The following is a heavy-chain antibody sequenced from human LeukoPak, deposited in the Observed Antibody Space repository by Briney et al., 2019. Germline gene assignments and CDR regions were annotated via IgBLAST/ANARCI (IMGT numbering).Heavy chain of an antibody. J-gene: IGHJ1*01. Sequence: PSETLSLTCTVSGGSISSYYWSWLRQPPGKGLEWVGYIYHSGSTNYNPSLKSRLTISVDTSKNQFSLKLSSVTAADTAVYYCARGDCSSTSCYLLAEYFQHWGQGTLVTVSS. CDR1: GGSISSYY. CDR2: IYHSGST. D-gene: IGHD2-2*01. CDR3: ARGDCSSTSCYLLAEYFQH. V-gene: IGHV4-59*08.